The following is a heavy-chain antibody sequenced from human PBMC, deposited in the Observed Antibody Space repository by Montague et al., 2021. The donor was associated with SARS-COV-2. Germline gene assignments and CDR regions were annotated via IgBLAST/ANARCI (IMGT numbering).Heavy chain of an antibody. CDR1: GGSISSYY. CDR3: TSPGGYCSGGSCYYVY. V-gene: IGHV4-59*01. J-gene: IGHJ4*02. CDR2: INYSGCS. D-gene: IGHD2-15*01. Sequence: SETLSLTCTVSGGSISSYYWSWIRQPPGKGLEWIVYINYSGCSNYNPPLKSRATISIDTSKNQFSLNLNSATAADGAVYYCTSPGGYCSGGSCYYVYWGQGTLVTVSS.